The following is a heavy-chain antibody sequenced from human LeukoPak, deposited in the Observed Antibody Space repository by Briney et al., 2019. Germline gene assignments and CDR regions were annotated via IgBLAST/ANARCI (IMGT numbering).Heavy chain of an antibody. CDR1: GYSFTSYW. J-gene: IGHJ4*02. D-gene: IGHD3-16*01. V-gene: IGHV5-51*01. Sequence: GESLKISWRGSGYSFTSYWNGLVRQMPGKGLEWMGIIYPGDSDTRYSPSFQGQVTISADKSISTDYLQWSSLKASDTAMYYCASLGGRDYFDYWGQGTLVTVSS. CDR3: ASLGGRDYFDY. CDR2: IYPGDSDT.